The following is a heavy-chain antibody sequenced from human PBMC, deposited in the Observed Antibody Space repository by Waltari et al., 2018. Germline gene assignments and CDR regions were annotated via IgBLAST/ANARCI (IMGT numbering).Heavy chain of an antibody. D-gene: IGHD6-13*01. Sequence: QVQLVQSGAEVKKPGSSVKVSCKASGGTFSSYAISWVRQAPGQGLEWMGGIIPIFGTANYAQKFQGRFTIPADESTSTAYMELNSLRPEDTAVYYCARFGIAAAGPNWFDPWGQGTLVTVSS. CDR2: IIPIFGTA. J-gene: IGHJ5*02. V-gene: IGHV1-69*01. CDR1: GGTFSSYA. CDR3: ARFGIAAAGPNWFDP.